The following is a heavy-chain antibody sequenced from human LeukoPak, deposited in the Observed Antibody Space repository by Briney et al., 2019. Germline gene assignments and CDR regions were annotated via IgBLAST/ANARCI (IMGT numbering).Heavy chain of an antibody. CDR1: GDSISSGDYY. D-gene: IGHD6-13*01. CDR2: ISSSGST. V-gene: IGHV4-61*02. J-gene: IGHJ5*02. CDR3: ARARYRSRSWFDP. Sequence: PSETLSLTCTVSGDSISSGDYYWRWVRQPAGKGLEWIGRISSSGSTNYNPSLKSRVTISVDTSKNQFSLKLSSVTAADTAVYYCARARYRSRSWFDPWGQGTLVTVSS.